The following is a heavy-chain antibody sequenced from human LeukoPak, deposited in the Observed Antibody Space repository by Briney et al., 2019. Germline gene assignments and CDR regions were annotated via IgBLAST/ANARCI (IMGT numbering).Heavy chain of an antibody. D-gene: IGHD6-6*01. V-gene: IGHV3-23*01. CDR1: GFTFSSYA. J-gene: IGHJ6*03. Sequence: PGGSLRLSCAASGFTFSSYAMSWVRQAPGKGLEWVSSTSNSGVPTYYADSVKGRFSTSRDNAKNSLYLQMNSLRIEDTAVYYCARVRGSSLSYYYMDVWGKGTTVTVSS. CDR3: ARVRGSSLSYYYMDV. CDR2: TSNSGVPT.